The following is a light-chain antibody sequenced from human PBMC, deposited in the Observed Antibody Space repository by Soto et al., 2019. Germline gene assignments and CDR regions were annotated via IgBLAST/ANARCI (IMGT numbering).Light chain of an antibody. CDR2: EGT. J-gene: IGLJ2*01. V-gene: IGLV2-23*01. Sequence: QSALTQPASVAGSPGQSITISCTGTGSDVGNYNLLSWYQQHPGKAPKLMISEGTKRPSGVSNRFSGSGSGNTASLTISGLQAEDEADYYCSSYAGPFVIFGGGTKLTRP. CDR3: SSYAGPFVI. CDR1: GSDVGNYNL.